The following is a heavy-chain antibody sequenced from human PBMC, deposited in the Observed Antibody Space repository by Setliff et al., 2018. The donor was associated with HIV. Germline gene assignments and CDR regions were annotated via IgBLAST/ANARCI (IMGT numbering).Heavy chain of an antibody. D-gene: IGHD3-22*01. J-gene: IGHJ4*02. CDR2: IYTSGST. Sequence: PSETLSLTCTVSGGSISSGSYYWSWIRQPAGKGLEWIGHIYTSGSTNYNPSLKSRVIISIDTSKNQFSLKLSSVTAADTAVYYCARGGGYDRSGYYPFDYWGQGTPGTVS. CDR3: ARGGGYDRSGYYPFDY. CDR1: GGSISSGSYY. V-gene: IGHV4-61*09.